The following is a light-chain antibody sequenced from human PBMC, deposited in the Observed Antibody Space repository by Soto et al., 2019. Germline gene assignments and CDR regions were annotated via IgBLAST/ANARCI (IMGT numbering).Light chain of an antibody. V-gene: IGKV3-20*01. CDR1: QSVSSSY. J-gene: IGKJ1*01. Sequence: EIVLTQSPGTLSLSPGDRATLSCRPSQSVSSSYLAWYQQKPGQAPRLLIYGASSRATGIPDRFSGSGSGTDFTLTISRLEPEDFAVYYCQQYGSSPPWTFGQGTKVDIK. CDR2: GAS. CDR3: QQYGSSPPWT.